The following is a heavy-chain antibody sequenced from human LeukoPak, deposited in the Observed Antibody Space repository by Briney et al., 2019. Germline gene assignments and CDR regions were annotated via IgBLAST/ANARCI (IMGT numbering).Heavy chain of an antibody. CDR3: ARVYPDEGNNWFDP. Sequence: SETLSLTCTVSGGSISSGGYYWSWIRQHPGKGLEWIGYIYYSGSTYYNPSLKSRVTISVDTSKNQFSLKLSSVTAADTAVYYCARVYPDEGNNWFDPWGQGTLVTVSS. CDR2: IYYSGST. V-gene: IGHV4-31*03. CDR1: GGSISSGGYY. J-gene: IGHJ5*02.